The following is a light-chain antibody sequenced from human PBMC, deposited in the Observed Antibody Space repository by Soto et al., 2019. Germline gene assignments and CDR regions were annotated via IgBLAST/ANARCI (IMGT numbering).Light chain of an antibody. J-gene: IGKJ2*01. CDR1: QSISRS. CDR3: HQYNSWPPGT. V-gene: IGKV3-15*01. Sequence: EIVLTQSPAILSVSPGERATLSCRASQSISRSLAWYQQKPGQDPRLLISDASTRATGIPARFSGSGSGTEFTLTISSLQSEDFALYYCHQYNSWPPGTFGQGTKVDIK. CDR2: DAS.